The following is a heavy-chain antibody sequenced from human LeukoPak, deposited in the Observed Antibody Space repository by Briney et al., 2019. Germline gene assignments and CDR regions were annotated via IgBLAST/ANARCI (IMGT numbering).Heavy chain of an antibody. V-gene: IGHV1-46*01. CDR3: ARPPCGANSLYYFDY. Sequence: ASVKVSCKASGYTFTRYYIHWVRQAPGQGLEWMGIINPSGGSTSYAQKFHGRVTMTRDTSTSPVYMELSRLRSEDTAVYYCARPPCGANSLYYFDYWRQASLVTDCS. D-gene: IGHD4-23*01. J-gene: IGHJ4*02. CDR1: GYTFTRYY. CDR2: INPSGGST.